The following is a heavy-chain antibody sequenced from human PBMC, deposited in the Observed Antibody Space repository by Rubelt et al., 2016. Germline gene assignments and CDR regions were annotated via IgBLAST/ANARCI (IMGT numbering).Heavy chain of an antibody. V-gene: IGHV4-39*01. J-gene: IGHJ5*02. D-gene: IGHD2-8*01. CDR3: ARYDGVMGQNDP. Sequence: QLQLQESGPGLVKPSETLSLTCTVSGGSISSSSYYWGWIRQPPGKGLEWIGTIDYSGATYYNPSLKSRVTIFVDTSKNQFALKRSAVTAADAAVDYCARYDGVMGQNDPWGQGTLVTVSS. CDR2: IDYSGAT. CDR1: GGSISSSSYY.